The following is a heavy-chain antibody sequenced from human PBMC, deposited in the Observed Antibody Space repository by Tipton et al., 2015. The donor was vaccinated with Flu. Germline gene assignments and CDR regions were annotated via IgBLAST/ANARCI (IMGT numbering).Heavy chain of an antibody. Sequence: TLSLTCSVSGGSISGSAYYWNGIRQHPGKGLEWIGYIFYNGNTFYNPSLNSRASISVDMSANQFSLTLTSVTAADTAVYYCAREGITTSGAVGIDIWSQGTAVTVS. J-gene: IGHJ3*02. CDR2: IFYNGNT. D-gene: IGHD6-13*01. CDR1: GGSISGSAYY. V-gene: IGHV4-31*03. CDR3: AREGITTSGAVGIDI.